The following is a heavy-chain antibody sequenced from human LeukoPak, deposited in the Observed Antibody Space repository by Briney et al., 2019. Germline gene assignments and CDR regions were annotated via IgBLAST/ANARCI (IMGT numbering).Heavy chain of an antibody. CDR3: ARGYYDFWSGYLGFDP. D-gene: IGHD3-3*01. CDR2: INHSGST. J-gene: IGHJ5*02. CDR1: GGSFSGYY. Sequence: SQTLSLTCTVYGGSFSGYYWSWIRQPPGKGLEWIGEINHSGSTNYNPSLKSRVTISVDTSKNQFSLKLSSVTAADTAVYYCARGYYDFWSGYLGFDPWGQGTLVTVSS. V-gene: IGHV4-34*01.